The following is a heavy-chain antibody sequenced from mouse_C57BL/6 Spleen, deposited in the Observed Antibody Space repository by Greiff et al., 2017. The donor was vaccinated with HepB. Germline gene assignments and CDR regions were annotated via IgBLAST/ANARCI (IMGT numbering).Heavy chain of an antibody. D-gene: IGHD4-1*01. Sequence: EVKVVESGEGLVKPGGSLKLSCAASGFTFSSYAMSWVRQTPEKRLEWVAYISSGGDYIYYADTVKGRFTISRDNARNTLYLQMSSLKSEDTAMYYCTRGWDGFAYWGQGTLVTVSA. J-gene: IGHJ3*01. CDR3: TRGWDGFAY. CDR2: ISSGGDYI. CDR1: GFTFSSYA. V-gene: IGHV5-9-1*02.